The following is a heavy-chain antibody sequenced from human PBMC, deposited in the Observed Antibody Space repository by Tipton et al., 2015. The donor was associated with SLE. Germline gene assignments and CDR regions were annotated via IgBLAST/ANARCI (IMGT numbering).Heavy chain of an antibody. CDR3: ARDGARSDYVRWFDP. J-gene: IGHJ5*02. CDR2: IYHSGST. Sequence: TLSLTCAVSGYSISSGYYWGWSRQPPGKGLEWIGSIYHSGSTYYNPSLKSRVTISVDTSKNQFSLKLSSVTAADTAVYYCARDGARSDYVRWFDPWGQGTLVTVSS. D-gene: IGHD4-17*01. CDR1: GYSISSGYY. V-gene: IGHV4-38-2*02.